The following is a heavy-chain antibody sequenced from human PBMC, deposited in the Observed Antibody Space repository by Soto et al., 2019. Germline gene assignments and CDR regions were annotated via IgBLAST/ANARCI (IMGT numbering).Heavy chain of an antibody. V-gene: IGHV3-23*01. CDR3: ARWSYLDY. CDR1: GFSFGSYA. CDR2: ISGSDGKT. J-gene: IGHJ4*02. Sequence: DVQLRESGGGLVQPGGSLRLSCAASGFSFGSYALSWVRQAPGKGLEWVSTISGSDGKTFYADSVKGRFSISRDTSQSTLYLQMNSLRADDTAMYYCARWSYLDYWGQGTRVTVSS. D-gene: IGHD3-3*01.